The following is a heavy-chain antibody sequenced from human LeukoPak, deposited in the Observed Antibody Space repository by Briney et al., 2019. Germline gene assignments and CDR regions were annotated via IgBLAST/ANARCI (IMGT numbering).Heavy chain of an antibody. CDR1: GFTFSSYW. V-gene: IGHV3-7*01. J-gene: IGHJ3*02. CDR2: IKQDESEK. Sequence: GGSLRLSCAASGFTFSSYWMTWVRQAPGKGLEWVANIKQDESEKNYVDSVKGRFTIFRDNAKNSLYLQMNSLRAEDTAVYYCARDQADFWSGYSLDAFDIWGQGTMVTVSS. CDR3: ARDQADFWSGYSLDAFDI. D-gene: IGHD3-3*01.